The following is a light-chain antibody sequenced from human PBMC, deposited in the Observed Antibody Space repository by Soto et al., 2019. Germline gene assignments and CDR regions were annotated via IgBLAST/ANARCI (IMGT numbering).Light chain of an antibody. J-gene: IGKJ1*01. CDR1: ESVSNN. CDR3: QQYGSSGT. V-gene: IGKV3-20*01. CDR2: GAS. Sequence: IVMTQSPVTLSLSPGERATLSCRASESVSNNLAWYQQKAGQAPRLLIYGASTRATGIPDRFSGSGSGTDFTLTISRLEPEDFAVYYCQQYGSSGTFGQGTKVE.